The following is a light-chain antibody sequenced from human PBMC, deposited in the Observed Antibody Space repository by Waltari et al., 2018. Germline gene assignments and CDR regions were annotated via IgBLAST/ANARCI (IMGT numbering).Light chain of an antibody. CDR1: SSNLGSGYD. CDR3: QSYDNSLSGAWV. CDR2: SNN. J-gene: IGLJ3*02. Sequence: QSVLTQPPSLSGAPGQRVTISCTGSSSNLGSGYDVHWYQQLPGTAPKLLIYSNNNRPSGVPDRFSGSRSGTSASLAITGLQAEDEADYYCQSYDNSLSGAWVFGGGTKLTVL. V-gene: IGLV1-40*01.